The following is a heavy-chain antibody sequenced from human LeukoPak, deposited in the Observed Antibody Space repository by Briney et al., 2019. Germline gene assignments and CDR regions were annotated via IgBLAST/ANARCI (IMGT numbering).Heavy chain of an antibody. CDR3: AKDAQRGFDYSNSLEY. CDR1: GFTFSHYG. Sequence: PGRSLRLSCAASGFTFSHYGMHWVRQAPGRGLLWVAVIWNDGSNKYYADSVKGRFTISRDNSQNTVDLHMNSLRAEDTAVYYCAKDAQRGFDYSNSLEYWGQGTLVTVSS. D-gene: IGHD4-11*01. J-gene: IGHJ4*02. CDR2: IWNDGSNK. V-gene: IGHV3-33*06.